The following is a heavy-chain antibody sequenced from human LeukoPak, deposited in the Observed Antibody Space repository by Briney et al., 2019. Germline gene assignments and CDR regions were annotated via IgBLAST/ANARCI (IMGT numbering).Heavy chain of an antibody. CDR3: SSLYSPAGLHI. V-gene: IGHV3-74*01. D-gene: IGHD5-12*01. CDR2: INPDGSST. CDR1: GFAFSTYW. J-gene: IGHJ3*02. Sequence: GGSLRLSCAASGFAFSTYWMYWVRHAPEKGLVWVSRINPDGSSTAYADSVKGRFTISRDNAKNTLFLQMNSLRAEDTAIYYCSSLYSPAGLHIWGQGTVVTVSS.